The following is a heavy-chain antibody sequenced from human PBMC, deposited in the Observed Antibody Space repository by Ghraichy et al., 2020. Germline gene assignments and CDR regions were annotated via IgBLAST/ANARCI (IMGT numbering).Heavy chain of an antibody. J-gene: IGHJ4*02. CDR2: ISSSRSSI. V-gene: IGHV3-48*02. CDR1: GFTFSSYS. Sequence: GESLRLACAASGFTFSSYSMNWVRQAPGKGLEWVSYISSSRSSIYYADSVKGRFTISRDNAKNSLYLQMNSMRDEDTAVYYCARGLPNPYYFDYWGQGTLVTVSS. CDR3: ARGLPNPYYFDY.